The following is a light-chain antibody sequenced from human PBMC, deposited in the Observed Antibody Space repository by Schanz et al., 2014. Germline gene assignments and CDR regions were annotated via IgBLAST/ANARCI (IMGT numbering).Light chain of an antibody. CDR2: STN. Sequence: QTVVTQEPSFSVSPGGTVTLTCALNSGSVSTSYYPSWYQQTPGQAPRTLIFSTNSRSSGVPDRFSGSILGNKAALTVTGAQADDESDYYCVLYLGSGAWVFGGGTKLTVL. CDR3: VLYLGSGAWV. J-gene: IGLJ3*02. V-gene: IGLV8-61*01. CDR1: SGSVSTSYY.